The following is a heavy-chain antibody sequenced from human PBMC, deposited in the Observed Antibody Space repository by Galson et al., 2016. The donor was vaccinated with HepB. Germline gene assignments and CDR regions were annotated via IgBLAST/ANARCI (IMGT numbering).Heavy chain of an antibody. CDR2: IKHDGSEE. Sequence: SLRLSCAASGFTISPYWMSWVRQTPGKGLEWVAIIKHDGSEEYYVDSVKGRFTISRDNAKNSLYLEMNSLRAEDSSLYFCARDSGCCRTIYCRWDAYDLWGQGTMVTVSS. J-gene: IGHJ3*01. CDR3: ARDSGCCRTIYCRWDAYDL. D-gene: IGHD2-15*01. CDR1: GFTISPYW. V-gene: IGHV3-7*01.